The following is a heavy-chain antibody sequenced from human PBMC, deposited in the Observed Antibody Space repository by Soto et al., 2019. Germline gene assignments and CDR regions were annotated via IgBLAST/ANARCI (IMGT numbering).Heavy chain of an antibody. CDR1: RFNFSAYG. CDR3: AKARYASGWSGLDT. D-gene: IGHD6-19*01. J-gene: IGHJ5*02. CDR2: ISYDGVNK. Sequence: GGSLRLSCAASRFNFSAYGMHWVRQAPGKGLEWVAGISYDGVNKFYSASMKGRLTVSRDNAKNTFYLQMNSLRPADTALYYCAKARYASGWSGLDTWGQGALVTVSS. V-gene: IGHV3-30*18.